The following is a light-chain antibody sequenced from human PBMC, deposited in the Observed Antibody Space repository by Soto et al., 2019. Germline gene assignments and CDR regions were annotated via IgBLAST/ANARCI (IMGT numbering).Light chain of an antibody. CDR3: AAWDESLNGVV. J-gene: IGLJ2*01. Sequence: QSVLTQPPSASGNPGQRVTISCSGSSSNIGSNTVNWYQQLPGTAPKLLIYSNDQRPSGVPDRFSGSKSGTSASLAISGLQSEDEADYYCAAWDESLNGVVFGGGTKLTVL. V-gene: IGLV1-44*01. CDR2: SND. CDR1: SSNIGSNT.